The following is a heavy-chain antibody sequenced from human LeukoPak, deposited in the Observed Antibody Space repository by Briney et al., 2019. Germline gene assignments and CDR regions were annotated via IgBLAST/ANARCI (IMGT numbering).Heavy chain of an antibody. CDR1: GYTFTSYY. V-gene: IGHV1-46*01. D-gene: IGHD3-10*01. CDR2: INPSGGST. J-gene: IGHJ4*02. Sequence: ASVKVSCKASGYTFTSYYMHWVRQAPGQRLEWMGIINPSGGSTSYAQKFQGRVTMTRDTSTSAVYMELSSLRSEDTAVYYCARGISSQLMVRGAHIDYWGQGTLVTVSS. CDR3: ARGISSQLMVRGAHIDY.